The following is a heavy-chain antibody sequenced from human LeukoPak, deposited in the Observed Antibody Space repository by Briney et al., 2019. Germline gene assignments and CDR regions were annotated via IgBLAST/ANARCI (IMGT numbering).Heavy chain of an antibody. J-gene: IGHJ4*02. CDR2: INHSGST. D-gene: IGHD2-15*01. Sequence: SETLSLTCAVYGGSFSGYYWSWIRQPPGKGLEWIGEINHSGSTNYNPSLKSRVTISVDTSKDQFSLKLSSVTAADTAVYYCARGSQSLGYCSGGSCRAKIFDYWGQGTLVTVSS. CDR1: GGSFSGYY. CDR3: ARGSQSLGYCSGGSCRAKIFDY. V-gene: IGHV4-34*01.